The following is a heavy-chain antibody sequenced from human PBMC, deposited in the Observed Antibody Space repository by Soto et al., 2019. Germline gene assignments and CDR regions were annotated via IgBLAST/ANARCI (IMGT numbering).Heavy chain of an antibody. Sequence: PSELKSLPCTVSGGSISSSSYYWGWIRKPPGKGLEWIGSIYYSGSTYYNPSLKSRVTISVDTSKNQFSLKLSSVTAADTAVYYCARRISWLLGNYYYYGMDVWGQGTTVTVSS. V-gene: IGHV4-39*01. CDR3: ARRISWLLGNYYYYGMDV. D-gene: IGHD2-15*01. CDR2: IYYSGST. CDR1: GGSISSSSYY. J-gene: IGHJ6*02.